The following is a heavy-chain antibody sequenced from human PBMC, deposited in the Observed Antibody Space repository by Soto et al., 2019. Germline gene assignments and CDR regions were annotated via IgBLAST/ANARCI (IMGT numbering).Heavy chain of an antibody. V-gene: IGHV1-69*08. Sequence: QVQLVQSGAEVKKPGSSVKVSCKASGGTFSSYTISWVRQAPGQGLEWMGRIIPILGIANYAQKFQGRVTITADKSMSTAYMELSSLRSEDTDVYYCARDRIQLWYGWFDPWGQGTLVTVSS. J-gene: IGHJ5*02. D-gene: IGHD5-18*01. CDR3: ARDRIQLWYGWFDP. CDR1: GGTFSSYT. CDR2: IIPILGIA.